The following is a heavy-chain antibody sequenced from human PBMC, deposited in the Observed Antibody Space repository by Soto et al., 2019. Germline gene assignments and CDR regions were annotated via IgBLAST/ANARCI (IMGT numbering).Heavy chain of an antibody. J-gene: IGHJ6*02. Sequence: PSETLSLTCTVSGGSISSSSYYWGWIRQPPGKGLEWIGSIYYSGSTYYNPSLKSRVTISVDTSKNQFSLKLSSVTAADTAVYYCARHGDTRTLYYYYGMDVWGQGTTVTVSS. CDR2: IYYSGST. D-gene: IGHD5-18*01. CDR3: ARHGDTRTLYYYYGMDV. CDR1: GGSISSSSYY. V-gene: IGHV4-39*01.